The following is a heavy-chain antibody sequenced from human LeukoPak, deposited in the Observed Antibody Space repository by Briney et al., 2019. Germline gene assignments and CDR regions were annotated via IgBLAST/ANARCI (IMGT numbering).Heavy chain of an antibody. Sequence: GGSLRLSCAASGFTFVNYWMSWVRQAPGKGLEWVGRIRNKANSYTTEYAASVKGRFTISRDDSNSSLYLQMNSLKTEDTAVYYCASNSPQGAFDYWGQGTLVTVSS. J-gene: IGHJ4*02. D-gene: IGHD4-23*01. CDR3: ASNSPQGAFDY. V-gene: IGHV3-72*01. CDR1: GFTFVNYW. CDR2: IRNKANSYTT.